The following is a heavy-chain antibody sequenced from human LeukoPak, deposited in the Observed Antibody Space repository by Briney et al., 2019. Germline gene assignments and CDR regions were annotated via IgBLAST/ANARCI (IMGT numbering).Heavy chain of an antibody. D-gene: IGHD1-26*01. Sequence: GGSLRLSCAPSGFTFSNYWMTWVRQVPGKGLEWVANINRGGNEVHYVDSVKGRFTISRDNAKNSLYLQLDSLRVEDTAVYYCARVGTWELQRVFDYWGQGTLVTVSS. CDR3: ARVGTWELQRVFDY. J-gene: IGHJ4*02. CDR2: INRGGNEV. V-gene: IGHV3-7*01. CDR1: GFTFSNYW.